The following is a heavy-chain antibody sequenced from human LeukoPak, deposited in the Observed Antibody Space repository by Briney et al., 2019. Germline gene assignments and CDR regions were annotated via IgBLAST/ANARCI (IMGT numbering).Heavy chain of an antibody. Sequence: GASVKVSCKASGGTFSSYAISWVRQAPGQGLEWMGGIIPIFGTANYTQKFQGRVTITADESTSTAYMELSSLRSEDTAVYYCASWYGSSGYYVDYWGQGTLVTVSS. D-gene: IGHD3-22*01. CDR2: IIPIFGTA. J-gene: IGHJ4*02. V-gene: IGHV1-69*13. CDR1: GGTFSSYA. CDR3: ASWYGSSGYYVDY.